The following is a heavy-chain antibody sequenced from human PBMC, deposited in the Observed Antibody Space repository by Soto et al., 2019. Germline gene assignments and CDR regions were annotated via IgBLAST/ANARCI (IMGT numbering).Heavy chain of an antibody. J-gene: IGHJ6*02. D-gene: IGHD6-19*01. Sequence: SETLSLTCAVYGGSFSGYYWSWIRQPPGKGLEWIGEINHSGSTNYNPSLKSRVTISVDTSKNQFSLKLSSVTAADTAVYYCARRYSSGWRDYYYYGMDVWGQGTTVTVSS. CDR3: ARRYSSGWRDYYYYGMDV. CDR1: GGSFSGYY. CDR2: INHSGST. V-gene: IGHV4-34*01.